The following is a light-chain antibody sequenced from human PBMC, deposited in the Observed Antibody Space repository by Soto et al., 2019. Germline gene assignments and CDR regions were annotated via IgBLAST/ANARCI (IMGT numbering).Light chain of an antibody. CDR3: QQYYNLRG. CDR2: AAS. Sequence: DVQMTQSPSSLSASVGDRVTSTCQASQDISNYLNWYQQKPGKAPTILIYAASDLETGVPSSFSGSGTGTDLTFTISSPQHEDIETYYCQQYYNLRGFGQGTKLEIK. J-gene: IGKJ2*03. V-gene: IGKV1-33*01. CDR1: QDISNY.